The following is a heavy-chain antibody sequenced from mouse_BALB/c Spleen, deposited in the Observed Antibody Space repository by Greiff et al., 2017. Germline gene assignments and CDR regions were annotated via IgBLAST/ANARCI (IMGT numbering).Heavy chain of an antibody. J-gene: IGHJ4*01. Sequence: VQLVESGGDLVKPGGSLKLSCAASGFTFSSYGMSWVRQTPDKRLEWVATISSGGSYTYYPDSVKGRFTISRDNAKNTLYLQMSSLKSEDTAMYYCARQIYDGYPYAMDYWGQGTSVTVSS. D-gene: IGHD2-3*01. V-gene: IGHV5-6*01. CDR2: ISSGGSYT. CDR3: ARQIYDGYPYAMDY. CDR1: GFTFSSYG.